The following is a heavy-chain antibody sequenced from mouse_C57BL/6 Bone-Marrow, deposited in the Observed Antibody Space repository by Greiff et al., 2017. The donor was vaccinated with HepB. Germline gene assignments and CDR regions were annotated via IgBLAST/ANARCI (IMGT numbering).Heavy chain of an antibody. V-gene: IGHV5-4*01. J-gene: IGHJ2*01. CDR1: GFTFSSYA. Sequence: EVHLVESGGGLVKPGGSLKLSCAASGFTFSSYAMSWVRQTPEKRLEWVATISDGGSYTYYPDNVKGRFTISRDNAKNNLYLQMSHLKSEDTAMYYCARDRNYCSSYFDYWGQGTTLTVSS. CDR3: ARDRNYCSSYFDY. CDR2: ISDGGSYT. D-gene: IGHD1-1*01.